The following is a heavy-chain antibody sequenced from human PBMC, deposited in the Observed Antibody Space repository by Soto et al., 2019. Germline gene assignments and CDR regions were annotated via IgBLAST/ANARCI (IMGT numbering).Heavy chain of an antibody. V-gene: IGHV4-34*01. D-gene: IGHD3-10*01. CDR3: ARGGSYYGSGSEVLGYYYYYAMDG. CDR2: INHSGST. CDR1: GGSFSGYY. Sequence: SETLSLTCAVYGGSFSGYYWSWIRQPPGTGLEWIGEINHSGSTNYNPSLKSRVTISVDTSKNQFSLKLSSVTAADTAVYYCARGGSYYGSGSEVLGYYYYYAMDGWGQGTKVTVSS. J-gene: IGHJ6*02.